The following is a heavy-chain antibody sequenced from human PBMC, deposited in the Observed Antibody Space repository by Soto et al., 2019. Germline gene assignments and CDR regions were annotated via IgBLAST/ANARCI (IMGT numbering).Heavy chain of an antibody. CDR1: GGSFNGYY. V-gene: IGHV4-34*01. CDR3: ARMSSSWYSSRADAFDI. Sequence: SETLSLTCAVYGGSFNGYYWSWIRQPPGKGLEWIGEINHSGSTNYNPSLKSRVTISVDTSKNQFSLKLSSVTAADTAVYYCARMSSSWYSSRADAFDIWGQGTMVTVSS. J-gene: IGHJ3*02. D-gene: IGHD6-13*01. CDR2: INHSGST.